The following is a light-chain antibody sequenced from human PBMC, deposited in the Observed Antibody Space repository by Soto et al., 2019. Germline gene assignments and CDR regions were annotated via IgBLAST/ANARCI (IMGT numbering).Light chain of an antibody. CDR1: SSDVGGYNY. V-gene: IGLV2-14*01. J-gene: IGLJ1*01. CDR3: SSYTTSNTRQIV. Sequence: QSVLTQPASVSGSPGQSITISCTGTSSDVGGYNYVSWYQQHPGKAPTFMIYDVSNRPSGVSNRFSGSKSGNTASLTISGLQAEDEADYYCSSYTTSNTRQIVFGTGTKVTVL. CDR2: DVS.